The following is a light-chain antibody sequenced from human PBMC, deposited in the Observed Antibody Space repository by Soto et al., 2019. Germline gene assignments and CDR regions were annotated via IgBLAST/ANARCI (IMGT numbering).Light chain of an antibody. Sequence: QSVLTQSSSASASLGSSVKLTCTLSSGHSNYIIAWHHQQPGKAPRYLMKVESSGSYNKGSGIPDRFSGSSSGADRYLTISNLRSEDEADYYCETWDRNNRVFGGGIKLTVL. CDR3: ETWDRNNRV. V-gene: IGLV4-60*03. CDR1: SGHSNYI. J-gene: IGLJ2*01. CDR2: VESSGSY.